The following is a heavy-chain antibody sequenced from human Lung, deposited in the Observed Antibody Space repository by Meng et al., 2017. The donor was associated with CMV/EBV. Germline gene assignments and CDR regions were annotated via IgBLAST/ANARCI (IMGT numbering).Heavy chain of an antibody. J-gene: IGHJ4*02. V-gene: IGHV3-23*01. CDR3: AKEPTYQRYSGSYLDY. D-gene: IGHD1-26*01. Sequence: GGSLRLXXAASGFTFSSYAMTWVRQAPGEGLEWVSVISGGGGTTDFADSVKGRFTISRDNSKNTLYLQMYSLRAEDTAVYYCAKEPTYQRYSGSYLDYWGQGTLVTVSS. CDR1: GFTFSSYA. CDR2: ISGGGGTT.